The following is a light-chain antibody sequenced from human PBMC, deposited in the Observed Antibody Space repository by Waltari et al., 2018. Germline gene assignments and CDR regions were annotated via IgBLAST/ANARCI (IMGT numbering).Light chain of an antibody. J-gene: IGKJ1*01. CDR1: QNIGTC. CDR3: QNHERLPAT. Sequence: LTQSPGTLSVAPGERATLPCRARQNIGTCLVWYQQKPGQAPRLLMYAASRRATGIPDRFSGSGSGTDFSLTITRLEPEDFAVYYCQNHERLPATFGQGTKVEIK. CDR2: AAS. V-gene: IGKV3-20*01.